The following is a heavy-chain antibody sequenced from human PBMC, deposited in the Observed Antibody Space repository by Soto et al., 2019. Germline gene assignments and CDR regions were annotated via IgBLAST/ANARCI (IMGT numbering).Heavy chain of an antibody. CDR2: IRSRSNGYAT. CDR3: SSPGYSNYDSDY. J-gene: IGHJ4*02. V-gene: IGHV3-73*01. D-gene: IGHD5-12*01. Sequence: WVSLRLSCSASGFTLSGSVIYWVRQPSVKGLEWVGRIRSRSNGYATAYAAPVRGRFTISRDDSKNTAYLQMNSLKTEDTAVYYCSSPGYSNYDSDYWGQGTLVTASS. CDR1: GFTLSGSV.